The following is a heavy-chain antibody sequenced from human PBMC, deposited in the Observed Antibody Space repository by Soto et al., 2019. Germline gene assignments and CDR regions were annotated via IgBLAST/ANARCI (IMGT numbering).Heavy chain of an antibody. CDR2: IYYTGSA. Sequence: PSETLSLTCTVSGGPISSGGYYWTWIRQHPGKGLEWIGYIYYTGSAYYNPSLKTRLTLSIDTSRSQFSLKLSSVTTADTAVYYCARPYRGSSRDLDVWGQGTTVTVSS. CDR3: ARPYRGSSRDLDV. D-gene: IGHD6-6*01. J-gene: IGHJ6*02. CDR1: GGPISSGGYY. V-gene: IGHV4-31*03.